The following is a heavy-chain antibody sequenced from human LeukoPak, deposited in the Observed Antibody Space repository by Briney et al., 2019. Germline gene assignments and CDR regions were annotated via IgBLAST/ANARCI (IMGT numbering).Heavy chain of an antibody. CDR1: GGSISSGTYY. V-gene: IGHV4-39*07. Sequence: SETLSLTCTVSGGSISSGTYYWAWIRQPPGKGLEWIGTIYHSGSTYYNPSLKSRVTISVDTSKNQFSLNLTSLAAADTAVYYCASRKLGNDYWGQGTLVTVSS. CDR3: ASRKLGNDY. D-gene: IGHD7-27*01. CDR2: IYHSGST. J-gene: IGHJ4*02.